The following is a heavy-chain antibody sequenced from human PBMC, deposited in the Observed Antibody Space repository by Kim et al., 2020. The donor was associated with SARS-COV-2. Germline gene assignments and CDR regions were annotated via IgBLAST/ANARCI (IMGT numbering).Heavy chain of an antibody. CDR2: ISSSRSYI. J-gene: IGHJ4*02. V-gene: IGHV3-21*01. Sequence: GGSLRLSCAASGFTFSSYSMNWVRQAPGKGLEWVSSISSSRSYIYDSDSVKGRFTISRDNAKNSLYLQMNSLRAEDTAVYYCAGDKGDSNGDWGQGTLVTVSS. CDR1: GFTFSSYS. D-gene: IGHD3-22*01. CDR3: AGDKGDSNGD.